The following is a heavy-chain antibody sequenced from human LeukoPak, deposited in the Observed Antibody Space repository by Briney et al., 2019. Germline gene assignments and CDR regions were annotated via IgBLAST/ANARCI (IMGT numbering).Heavy chain of an antibody. CDR1: GFTFSSYA. D-gene: IGHD1-26*01. CDR2: ISYDGSNK. CDR3: AKGYPLSGSYLGFDY. Sequence: GRSLRLSCAASGFTFSSYAMHWVRQAPGKGLKWVAVISYDGSNKYYADSVKGRFTISRDNSKNTLYLQMNSLRAEDTAVYYCAKGYPLSGSYLGFDYWGQGTLVTVSS. V-gene: IGHV3-30*07. J-gene: IGHJ4*02.